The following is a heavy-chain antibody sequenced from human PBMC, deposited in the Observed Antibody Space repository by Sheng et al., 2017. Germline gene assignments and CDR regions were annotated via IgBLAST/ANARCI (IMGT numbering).Heavy chain of an antibody. CDR2: IYHSGST. V-gene: IGHV4-38-2*02. D-gene: IGHD6-19*01. CDR3: ARDLQSVAGTGNFDY. CDR1: GYSISSGYY. J-gene: IGHJ4*02. Sequence: QVQLQESGPGLVKPSETLSLTCAVSGYSISSGYYWGWIRQPPGKGLEWIGSIYHSGSTYYNPSLKSRVTISVDTSKNQFSLKLSSVTAADTAVYYCARDLQSVAGTGNFDYWGQGTLVTVSS.